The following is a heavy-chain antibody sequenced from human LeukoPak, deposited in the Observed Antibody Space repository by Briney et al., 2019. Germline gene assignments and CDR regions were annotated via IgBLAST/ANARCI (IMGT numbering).Heavy chain of an antibody. J-gene: IGHJ4*02. V-gene: IGHV1-2*02. CDR1: GYTFTGYY. D-gene: IGHD3-22*01. Sequence: ASVKVSCKASGYTFTGYYMHWVRQAPGQGLEWMGWINPSSGGTNYAQKFQGRVTMTRDTSISTAYMELSRLRSDDTAVYYCARGNYYDSSGYSYWGQGTLVTVSS. CDR2: INPSSGGT. CDR3: ARGNYYDSSGYSY.